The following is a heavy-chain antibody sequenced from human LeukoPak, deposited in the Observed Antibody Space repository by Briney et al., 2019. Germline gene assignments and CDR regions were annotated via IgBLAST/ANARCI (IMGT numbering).Heavy chain of an antibody. J-gene: IGHJ5*02. CDR1: GFTVSSNS. Sequence: GGSLRLSCTVSGFTVSSNSMSWVRQAPGKGLEWVSFIYSDNTHYSDSVKGRFTISRDNSKNTLYLQMNSLRAEDTAVYYCARDLGQYYDTSDNWFDPWGQGTLVTVSS. CDR3: ARDLGQYYDTSDNWFDP. CDR2: IYSDNT. D-gene: IGHD3-22*01. V-gene: IGHV3-53*01.